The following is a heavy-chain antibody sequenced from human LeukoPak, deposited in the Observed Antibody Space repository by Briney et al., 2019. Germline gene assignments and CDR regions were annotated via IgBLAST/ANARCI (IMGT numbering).Heavy chain of an antibody. CDR3: ARDLTGTGGY. D-gene: IGHD1-1*01. V-gene: IGHV3-48*04. CDR2: ISSSGSTI. Sequence: PGGSLRLSCVGSGFNFRTYNMNWVRQAPGKGLEWLSSISSSGSTIYYADSVKGRFTISRDNAKNSLYLQMNSLRAEDTAVYYCARDLTGTGGYWGQGALVTVSS. CDR1: GFNFRTYN. J-gene: IGHJ4*02.